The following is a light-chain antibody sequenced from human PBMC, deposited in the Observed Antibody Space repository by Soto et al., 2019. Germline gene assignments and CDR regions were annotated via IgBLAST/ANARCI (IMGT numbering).Light chain of an antibody. CDR3: QQYNNWPPLT. CDR2: GAS. V-gene: IGKV3D-15*01. Sequence: EFVLTQSPGTLSLSPGERATLSCRASQSVSNNYLAWYQQKPGQAPRLLIYGASNRATGIPDRFSGSGSGTEFTLTISSLQSEDFAVYYCQQYNNWPPLTFGGGTKVDIK. CDR1: QSVSNN. J-gene: IGKJ4*01.